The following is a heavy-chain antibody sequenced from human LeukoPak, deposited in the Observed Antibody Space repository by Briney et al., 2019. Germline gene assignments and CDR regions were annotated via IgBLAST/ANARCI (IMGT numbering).Heavy chain of an antibody. CDR3: ARALTSGWYSGKYY. J-gene: IGHJ4*02. D-gene: IGHD6-19*01. Sequence: SETLSLTCAVSGYSVSSGYYWGWIRPPPGKGLEWIGKIYHSGSTYYNPSLKSRVTISVDTSKNQFSLKLISVTAAATAVYFCARALTSGWYSGKYYWGQGTLVTVSS. CDR1: GYSVSSGYY. CDR2: IYHSGST. V-gene: IGHV4-38-2*01.